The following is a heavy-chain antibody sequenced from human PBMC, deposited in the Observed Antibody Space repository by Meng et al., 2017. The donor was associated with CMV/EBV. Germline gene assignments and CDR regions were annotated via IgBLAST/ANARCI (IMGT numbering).Heavy chain of an antibody. CDR3: ARVGRTSCYDY. V-gene: IGHV4-30-4*08. CDR1: GGSISSGDYY. CDR2: IYYSGST. Sequence: GPLQESVPGLVKPSQTLSLTCTVSGGSISSGDYYWSWIRQPPGKGLEWIGYIYYSGSTYYNPSLKSRVTISVDTSKNQFSLKLSSVTAADTAVYYCARVGRTSCYDYWGQGTLVTVAS. J-gene: IGHJ4*02. D-gene: IGHD2-2*01.